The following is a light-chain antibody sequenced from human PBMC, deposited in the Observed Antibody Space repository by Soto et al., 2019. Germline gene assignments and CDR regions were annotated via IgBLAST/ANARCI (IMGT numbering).Light chain of an antibody. CDR2: YDN. CDR1: NIGSKS. CDR3: QVWDSSSDPPYV. J-gene: IGLJ1*01. V-gene: IGLV3-21*04. Sequence: SYELTQPPSVSVAPGKTARITCGGNNIGSKSVYWYQQTPGQAPILVIYYDNDRPSGIPERFSGSNSGNTATLTISRVEAGDEADYYCQVWDSSSDPPYVFGTGTKLTVL.